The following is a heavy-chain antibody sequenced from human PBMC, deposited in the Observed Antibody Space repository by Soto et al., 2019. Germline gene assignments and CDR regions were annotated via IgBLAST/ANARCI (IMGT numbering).Heavy chain of an antibody. J-gene: IGHJ2*01. CDR1: GITFISYA. Sequence: EVQLLESGGGLVQPGGSLRLSCAASGITFISYAMNWVRQAPGKALQWVSAISGGGDATFYADSVKGRFTISRDNSRNTVTLQMNSLGASDTAVFYCARKVPGSTTRPDFWYFDLWGCGTLVT. V-gene: IGHV3-23*01. D-gene: IGHD3-10*01. CDR3: ARKVPGSTTRPDFWYFDL. CDR2: ISGGGDAT.